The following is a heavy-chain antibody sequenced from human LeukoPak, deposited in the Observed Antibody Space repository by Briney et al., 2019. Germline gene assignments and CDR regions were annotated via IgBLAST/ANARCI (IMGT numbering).Heavy chain of an antibody. CDR2: INHSGST. J-gene: IGHJ4*02. CDR1: GGSFSGYY. V-gene: IGHV4-34*01. Sequence: SETLSLTCAVYGGSFSGYYWSWISQPPGKGLEWIGEINHSGSTNYNPSLKSRVTISVDTSKNQFSLKLSSVTAADTAVYYCARGLNGIQLWFRFDYWGQGTLVTVSS. D-gene: IGHD5-18*01. CDR3: ARGLNGIQLWFRFDY.